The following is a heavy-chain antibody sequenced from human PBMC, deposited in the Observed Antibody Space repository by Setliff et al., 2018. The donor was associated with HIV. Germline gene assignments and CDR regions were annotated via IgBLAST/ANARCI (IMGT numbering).Heavy chain of an antibody. CDR2: IRLGGSDK. J-gene: IGHJ4*02. D-gene: IGHD2-2*01. CDR1: GFTFRNYG. Sequence: AGGSLRLSCAASGFTFRNYGMHWVRQAPGKGLEWVAFIRLGGSDKFYADSVKGRFTISRDNSKNTLFLQMNSLRSEDTAVYYCAKEDQRVTSVDYWGQGTPVTVSS. V-gene: IGHV3-30*02. CDR3: AKEDQRVTSVDY.